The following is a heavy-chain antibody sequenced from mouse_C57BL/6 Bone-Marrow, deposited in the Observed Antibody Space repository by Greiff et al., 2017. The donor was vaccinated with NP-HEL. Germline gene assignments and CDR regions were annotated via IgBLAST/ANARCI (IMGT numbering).Heavy chain of an antibody. CDR1: GFTFSDYG. CDR2: ISSGSSTI. D-gene: IGHD2-4*01. V-gene: IGHV5-17*01. Sequence: EVKLVESGGGLVKPGGSLKLSCAASGFTFSDYGMHWVRQAPEKGLEWVAYISSGSSTIYYADTVKGRFTISRDNAKNTLFLQMTSLRSEDTAMYYCARRDYGEGPFAYWGQGTLVTVSA. J-gene: IGHJ3*01. CDR3: ARRDYGEGPFAY.